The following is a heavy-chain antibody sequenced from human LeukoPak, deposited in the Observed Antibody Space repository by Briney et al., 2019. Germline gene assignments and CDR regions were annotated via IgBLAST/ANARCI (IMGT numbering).Heavy chain of an antibody. J-gene: IGHJ4*02. D-gene: IGHD4-11*01. CDR1: GFTFSSYT. Sequence: GGSLRLSCAASGFTFSSYTMNWVRQAPGKGLEWVSSISSSSIYIYYADSVKGRFTISRDNAKNSLYLQMNSLRAEDTVVYYCARDPWVGVTTDYWGQGTLVTVPS. V-gene: IGHV3-21*01. CDR2: ISSSSIYI. CDR3: ARDPWVGVTTDY.